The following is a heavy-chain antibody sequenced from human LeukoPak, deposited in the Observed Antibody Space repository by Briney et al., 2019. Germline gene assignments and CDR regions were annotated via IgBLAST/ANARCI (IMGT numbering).Heavy chain of an antibody. CDR3: ARARGDNDFWSGYYTPDPFDI. CDR2: INSDGSST. J-gene: IGHJ3*02. Sequence: AGGSLRLSCAASGFTFSSYWMHWVRQAPGKGLVWVSRINSDGSSTSYADSVKGGFTISRDNAKDTLYLQMNSLRAEDTAVYYCARARGDNDFWSGYYTPDPFDIWGQGTMVTVSS. D-gene: IGHD3-3*01. V-gene: IGHV3-74*01. CDR1: GFTFSSYW.